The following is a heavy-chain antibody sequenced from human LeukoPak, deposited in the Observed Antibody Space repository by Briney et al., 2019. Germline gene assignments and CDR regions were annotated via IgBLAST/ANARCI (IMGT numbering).Heavy chain of an antibody. J-gene: IGHJ6*02. Sequence: GGSLRLSSATSGFTFSSDAIPSVRQAPGRGLGRVPAISYEGSNKYYAASVKGQFTIPRDNSKNTLYLQMNSLRAEDTAVYYCARDSPDYDFWSGPTCMDVWGQGTTVSVSS. D-gene: IGHD3-3*01. CDR2: ISYEGSNK. V-gene: IGHV3-30-3*01. CDR1: GFTFSSDA. CDR3: ARDSPDYDFWSGPTCMDV.